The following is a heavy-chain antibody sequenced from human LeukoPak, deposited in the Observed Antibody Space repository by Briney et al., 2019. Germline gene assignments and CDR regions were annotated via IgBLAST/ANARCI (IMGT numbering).Heavy chain of an antibody. D-gene: IGHD4-17*01. CDR3: AKEKRTVTYDY. J-gene: IGHJ4*02. V-gene: IGHV3-30-3*01. CDR2: ISYDGFNK. CDR1: GFTFSSYV. Sequence: GGSLRLSCAASGFTFSSYVIHWVRQAPGRGLEWVGLISYDGFNKYYADSVKGRFTISRDNSKNTLYLQMNSLRAEDTAVYYCAKEKRTVTYDYWGQGTLVTVSS.